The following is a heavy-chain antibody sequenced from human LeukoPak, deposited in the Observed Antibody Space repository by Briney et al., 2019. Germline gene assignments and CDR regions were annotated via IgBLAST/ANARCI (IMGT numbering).Heavy chain of an antibody. CDR3: ARDPAFPPLRRGMDV. CDR2: INPSGGST. J-gene: IGHJ6*02. CDR1: GYTFTSYY. V-gene: IGHV1-46*01. Sequence: ASVKVSCKASGYTFTSYYMYWVRQAPGQGLEWMGIINPSGGSTSYAQKLQGRVTMTTDTSTSTAYMELRSLRSDDTAVYYCARDPAFPPLRRGMDVWGQGTTVTVSS.